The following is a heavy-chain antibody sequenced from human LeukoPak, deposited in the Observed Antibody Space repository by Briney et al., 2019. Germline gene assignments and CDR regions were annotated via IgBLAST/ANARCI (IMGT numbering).Heavy chain of an antibody. D-gene: IGHD6-19*01. CDR1: GGSISGYY. Sequence: SETLSLTCTVPGGSISGYYWSWIRQPPGKGLEWIGYIYYSGSINYNPSLKSRVTISVDTSKNQFSLKLSSVTAADTAVYYCARERVAVAGRTIDYWGQGTLVTVSS. CDR2: IYYSGSI. J-gene: IGHJ4*02. V-gene: IGHV4-59*01. CDR3: ARERVAVAGRTIDY.